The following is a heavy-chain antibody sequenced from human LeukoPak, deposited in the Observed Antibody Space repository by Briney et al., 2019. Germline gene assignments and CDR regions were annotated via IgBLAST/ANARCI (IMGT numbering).Heavy chain of an antibody. CDR1: GFTFSTHA. CDR2: LSPSGGIT. CDR3: AKGVNYFVLEY. J-gene: IGHJ4*02. D-gene: IGHD3-10*02. V-gene: IGHV3-23*01. Sequence: GGSLRLSCAVSGFTFSTHAVSWVRQAPGKGLEWVSALSPSGGITYYADSVKGRFTISRDNSRNTLYLQMNSLRAEDTAVYYCAKGVNYFVLEYWGQGTLVTISS.